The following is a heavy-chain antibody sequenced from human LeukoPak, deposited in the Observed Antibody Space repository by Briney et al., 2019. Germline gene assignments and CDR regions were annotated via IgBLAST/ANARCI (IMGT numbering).Heavy chain of an antibody. D-gene: IGHD3-10*01. CDR1: GFTFSSFG. CDR3: ARDEDYYVSGKYYDALVM. Sequence: GGSLRLSCVTSGFTFSSFGMCWVRQAPGKGLEWVSGFSGKGSNTGKTYYADSVKGLFTISTNTTKNTQYLQMNILNVDDTAVYCCARDEDYYVSGKYYDALVMWGERTIVTVSS. CDR2: FSGKGSNTGKT. V-gene: IGHV3-23*01. J-gene: IGHJ3*02.